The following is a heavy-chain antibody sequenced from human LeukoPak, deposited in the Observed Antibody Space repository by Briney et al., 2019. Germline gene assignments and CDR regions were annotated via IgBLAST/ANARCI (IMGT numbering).Heavy chain of an antibody. J-gene: IGHJ5*02. D-gene: IGHD3-3*01. CDR2: INHSGST. CDR1: GGSFSGYY. CDR3: ARTYYDFWSGYCWFDP. V-gene: IGHV4-34*01. Sequence: SETLCLTCAVYGGSFSGYYWSWIRQPPGKGLEWIGEINHSGSTNYNPSLKSRVTISVDTSKNQFSLKLSSVTAADTAVYYCARTYYDFWSGYCWFDPWGQGTLVTVSS.